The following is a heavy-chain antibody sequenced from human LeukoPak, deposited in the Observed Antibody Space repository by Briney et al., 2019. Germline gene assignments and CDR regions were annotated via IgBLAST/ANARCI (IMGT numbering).Heavy chain of an antibody. Sequence: GGSLRLSCAASGFTFSSYAMNWVRQAPGKGLEWVSAISGSGGSTYYADSVKGRFTISRDNSKNTLYLQMNSLRAEDTALYYCARVVYDFWSAYDYWGQGTLVTVSS. J-gene: IGHJ4*02. CDR1: GFTFSSYA. CDR2: ISGSGGST. CDR3: ARVVYDFWSAYDY. V-gene: IGHV3-23*01. D-gene: IGHD3-3*01.